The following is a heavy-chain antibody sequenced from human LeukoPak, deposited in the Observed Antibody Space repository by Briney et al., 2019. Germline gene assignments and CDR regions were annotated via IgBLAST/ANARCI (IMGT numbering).Heavy chain of an antibody. J-gene: IGHJ6*03. CDR2: IYYSGST. D-gene: IGHD5-18*01. CDR1: GGSISSYY. CDR3: ARAPERWYSYGSYTYYYMDV. V-gene: IGHV4-59*01. Sequence: SETLSLTCTVSGGSISSYYWSWIRQPPGKGLEWIGYIYYSGSTNYNPSLKSRVTISVDTSKNQFSLKLSSVTAADTAIYYCARAPERWYSYGSYTYYYMDVWGKGTTVTVSS.